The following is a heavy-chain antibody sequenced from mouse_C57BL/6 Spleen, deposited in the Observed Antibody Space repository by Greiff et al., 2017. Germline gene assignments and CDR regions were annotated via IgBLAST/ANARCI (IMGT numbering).Heavy chain of an antibody. V-gene: IGHV1-55*01. CDR2: IYPGSGST. D-gene: IGHD2-3*01. J-gene: IGHJ1*03. Sequence: QVQLQQPGAELVKPGASVKMSCKASGYTFTSYWITWVKQRPGQGLAWIGDIYPGSGSTNYNEKFKSKATLTVDTSSSTAYMQLSSLTSEDSAVYYCARGWLLLRYFDVWGTGTTVTVSS. CDR3: ARGWLLLRYFDV. CDR1: GYTFTSYW.